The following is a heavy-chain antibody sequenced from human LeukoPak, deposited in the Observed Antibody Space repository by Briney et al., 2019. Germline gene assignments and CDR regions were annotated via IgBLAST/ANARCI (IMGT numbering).Heavy chain of an antibody. CDR1: GFTFSSYW. D-gene: IGHD5-18*01. CDR2: IKQDGSEK. J-gene: IGHJ6*03. Sequence: GGSLRLSCAASGFTFSSYWMSWVRQAPGKGLEWVANIKQDGSEKYYVDSVKGRFTISRDNAKNSLYLQMNSLRAEDTAVYYCATPGVDTAAHYYYYMDVWGKGTTVTVSS. CDR3: ATPGVDTAAHYYYYMDV. V-gene: IGHV3-7*03.